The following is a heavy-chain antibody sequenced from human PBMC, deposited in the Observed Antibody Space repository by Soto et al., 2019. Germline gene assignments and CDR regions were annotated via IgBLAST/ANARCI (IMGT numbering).Heavy chain of an antibody. D-gene: IGHD6-19*01. Sequence: TLSLTCTLSGDSISSRSNYWGWIRQPQGKGPEWIASIYHGGTTFYNRPLKSRINISVDTSNNQFSLKLTSVNAADTAVYYCARVHVMVVAGSTFDYWAHGTLVTVSS. CDR2: IYHGGTT. J-gene: IGHJ4*01. CDR3: ARVHVMVVAGSTFDY. V-gene: IGHV4-39*07. CDR1: GDSISSRSNY.